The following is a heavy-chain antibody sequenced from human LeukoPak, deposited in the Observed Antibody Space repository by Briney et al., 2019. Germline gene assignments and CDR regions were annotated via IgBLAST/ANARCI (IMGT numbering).Heavy chain of an antibody. CDR1: GGSISSGDYY. CDR3: AREIKTTLTPYLDY. Sequence: SQTLSLTCTVSGGSISSGDYYWSWIRQPPGKGLEWIGYIYYSGSTYYNPSLKSRVTISVDTSKNQFSLKLSSVTAADTAVYYCAREIKTTLTPYLDYWGQGTLVTVSS. D-gene: IGHD4-17*01. J-gene: IGHJ4*02. V-gene: IGHV4-30-4*01. CDR2: IYYSGST.